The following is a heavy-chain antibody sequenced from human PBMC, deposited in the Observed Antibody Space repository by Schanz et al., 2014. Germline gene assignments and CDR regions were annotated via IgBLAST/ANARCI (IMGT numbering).Heavy chain of an antibody. Sequence: EEQLVESGGGLVQPGGSLRLSCAASGFSFSTYWMSWVRQAPGKGLEWVANIKRDGSEKNYLDSVKGRFTISRDNTKNSLFLQLNSLRADYTAVYYCARNRGSGGQNWYFDLWGRGTLVTVSS. CDR3: ARNRGSGGQNWYFDL. CDR1: GFSFSTYW. J-gene: IGHJ2*01. D-gene: IGHD1-26*01. CDR2: IKRDGSEK. V-gene: IGHV3-7*05.